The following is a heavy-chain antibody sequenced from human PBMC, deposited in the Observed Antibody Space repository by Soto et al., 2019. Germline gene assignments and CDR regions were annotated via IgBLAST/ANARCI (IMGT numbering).Heavy chain of an antibody. CDR3: XXXXXXXGDY. V-gene: IGHV1-8*01. Sequence: QVQLVQSGAEVKKPGASVKVSCKASGYTFTSYDINWVRQATGQGLEWMGWMNPNSGNTGYAQKXXXXXXXXXXXXXXXXXXXXXXXXXXXXXXXXXXXXXXXXGDYWGQGTLVTVSS. CDR2: MNPNSGNT. CDR1: GYTFTSYD. J-gene: IGHJ4*02.